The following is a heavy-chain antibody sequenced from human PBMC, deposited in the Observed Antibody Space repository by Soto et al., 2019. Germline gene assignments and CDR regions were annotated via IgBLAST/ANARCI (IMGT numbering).Heavy chain of an antibody. V-gene: IGHV4-4*02. CDR2: ISHNVNT. Sequence: QVQLQESGPGLPKPSGTLSLTCTVSSASIRSSTSSSWVRRSPGKGRERIGDISHNVNTKYNPSLESRVAMSVHKSKIQSSPKLISVTSADTAVYYWARDPECTRCPFDHWGQGTLVSVSS. CDR1: SASIRSSTS. D-gene: IGHD2-2*01. J-gene: IGHJ4*02. CDR3: ARDPECTRCPFDH.